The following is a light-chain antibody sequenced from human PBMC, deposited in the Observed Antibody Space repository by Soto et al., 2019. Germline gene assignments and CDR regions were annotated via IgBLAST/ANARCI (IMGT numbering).Light chain of an antibody. CDR1: RGVSANY. CDR3: QQYGCSPIT. J-gene: IGKJ1*01. V-gene: IGKV3-20*01. CDR2: GAS. Sequence: ENFLTQSPCTLSLSPGEGATLSCRASRGVSANYLAWYQQKPVQAPTLLIYGASIRAAGITDRFSGRGSLTDFTPTIRSLEPEDFAVYYGQQYGCSPITFGQGTQVEI.